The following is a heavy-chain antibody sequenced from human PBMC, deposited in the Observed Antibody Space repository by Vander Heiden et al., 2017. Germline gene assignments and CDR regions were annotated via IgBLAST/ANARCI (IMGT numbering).Heavy chain of an antibody. Sequence: GGSLRLSCAASGFTFSSYWMHWVRQAPGKGLVWVSRINSDGSSTSYADSVKGRFTISRDNAKNTLYLQMNSLRAEDTAVYYCARSHEYCSGGSCYHYYYYGMDVWGQGPTVTVSS. CDR3: ARSHEYCSGGSCYHYYYYGMDV. V-gene: IGHV3-74*01. J-gene: IGHJ6*02. CDR1: GFTFSSYW. D-gene: IGHD2-15*01. CDR2: INSDGSST.